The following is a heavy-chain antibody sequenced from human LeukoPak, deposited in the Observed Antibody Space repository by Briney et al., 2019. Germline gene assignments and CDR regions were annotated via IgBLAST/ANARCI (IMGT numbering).Heavy chain of an antibody. J-gene: IGHJ4*02. CDR2: INTDGSTT. Sequence: GGSLRLSCAASGFRFSSYWMHWVRQAPGKGLVWVSRINTDGSTTSYADSVKGRFTISRDTAKNILYLQMNSLRAEDTAVYYCAREAGGTTFDYWGQGALVTVSS. CDR1: GFRFSSYW. CDR3: AREAGGTTFDY. V-gene: IGHV3-74*01. D-gene: IGHD6-13*01.